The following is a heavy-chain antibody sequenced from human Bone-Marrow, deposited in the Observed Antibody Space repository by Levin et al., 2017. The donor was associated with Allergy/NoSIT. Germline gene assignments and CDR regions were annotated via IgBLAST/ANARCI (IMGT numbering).Heavy chain of an antibody. CDR2: IDPSNSHI. D-gene: IGHD1-1*01. Sequence: GESLPLSFSFSFSLLPPSFLLFFLPLPFPGLAWLGRIDPSNSHINYSPSFQGNVTISSDNSKNTAYLQWSSLRPSDTAMYFCVSNDGYWGQGTQVTVSS. J-gene: IGHJ4*02. V-gene: IGHV5-10-1*01. CDR3: VSNDGY. CDR1: FSLLPPSF.